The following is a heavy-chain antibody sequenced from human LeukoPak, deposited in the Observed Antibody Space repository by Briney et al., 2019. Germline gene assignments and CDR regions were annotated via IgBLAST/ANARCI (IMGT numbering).Heavy chain of an antibody. CDR1: GFTFDDYT. Sequence: GGSLRLSCAASGFTFDDYTMHWVRQAPGKGLEWVSLISWDGGSTYYADPVKGRFTISRDNSKNSLYLQMNSLRTEDTALYYCAKDIRSSGWYGYFDYWGQGTLVTVSS. D-gene: IGHD6-19*01. CDR2: ISWDGGST. V-gene: IGHV3-43*01. J-gene: IGHJ4*02. CDR3: AKDIRSSGWYGYFDY.